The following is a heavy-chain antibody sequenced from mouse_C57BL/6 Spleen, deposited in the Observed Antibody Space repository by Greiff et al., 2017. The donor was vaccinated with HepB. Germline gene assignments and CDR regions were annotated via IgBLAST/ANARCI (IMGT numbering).Heavy chain of an antibody. CDR2: IDPETGGT. V-gene: IGHV1-15*01. CDR1: GYTFTDYE. J-gene: IGHJ4*01. CDR3: TRWGITRYNAMDY. Sequence: VQLQQSGAELVRPGASVTLSCKASGYTFTDYEMHWVKQTPVHGLEWIGAIDPETGGTAYNQKFKGKAILTADKSSSTAYMELRSLTSEDSAIYYCTRWGITRYNAMDYWGQGTSVTVSS. D-gene: IGHD2-4*01.